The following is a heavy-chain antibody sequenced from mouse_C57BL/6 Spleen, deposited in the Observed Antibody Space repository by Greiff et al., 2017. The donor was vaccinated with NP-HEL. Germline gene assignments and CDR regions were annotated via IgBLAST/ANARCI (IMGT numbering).Heavy chain of an antibody. V-gene: IGHV5-17*01. Sequence: EVQGVESGGGLVKPGGSLKLSCAASGFTFSDYGMHWVRQAPEKGLEWVAYISSGSSNIYYADTVKGRFTISRDNSKNTLFLQMTSLRSEDTAMYYCASRYCNLYAMDYWGQGTSVTVSA. J-gene: IGHJ4*01. D-gene: IGHD2-1*01. CDR1: GFTFSDYG. CDR2: ISSGSSNI. CDR3: ASRYCNLYAMDY.